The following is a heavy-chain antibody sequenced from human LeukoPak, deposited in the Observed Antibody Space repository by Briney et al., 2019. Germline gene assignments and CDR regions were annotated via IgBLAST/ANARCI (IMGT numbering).Heavy chain of an antibody. CDR3: ARDGYSGSSYYYYYGMDV. J-gene: IGHJ6*02. CDR2: INPNSGGT. Sequence: ASVKVSCKASGYTFTGYYMHWVRQAPGQGLEWMGWINPNSGGTNYAQKFQGRVTMTMDTSISTAYMELNRLRSDDTAVYYCARDGYSGSSYYYYYGMDVWGQGTTVTVSS. CDR1: GYTFTGYY. D-gene: IGHD1-26*01. V-gene: IGHV1-2*02.